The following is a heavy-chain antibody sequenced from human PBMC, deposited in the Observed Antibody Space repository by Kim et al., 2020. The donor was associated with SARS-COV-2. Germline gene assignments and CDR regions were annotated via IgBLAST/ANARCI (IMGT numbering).Heavy chain of an antibody. CDR1: GFSFSIHG. D-gene: IGHD2-15*01. J-gene: IGHJ6*02. CDR3: TRRGYCSGGTCSNYNGLDV. V-gene: IGHV3-33*01. CDR2: IWYDGSHQ. Sequence: GGSLRLSCAASGFSFSIHGMYWFRQAPGKGLEWVSSIWYDGSHQYYADSVKGRFTISRDNSKNTLYLQMNSLRVEDTAVYYCTRRGYCSGGTCSNYNGLDVWGQGTTVTVSS.